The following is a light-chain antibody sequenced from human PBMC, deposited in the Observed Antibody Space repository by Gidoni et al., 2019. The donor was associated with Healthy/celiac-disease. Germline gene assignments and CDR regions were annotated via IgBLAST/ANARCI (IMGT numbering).Light chain of an antibody. J-gene: IGKJ3*01. CDR2: DAS. CDR1: TSVISY. CDR3: QQRSNWPRVT. Sequence: ILLTQSPPTLPLSPGDRTTLYCSSSTSVISYLAWSQQKPGQEPRILIYDASNRAPGSPARCSGSGSGTDVSLTIGSLEPEDFAVDYCQQRSNWPRVTFGPGTKVDIK. V-gene: IGKV3-11*01.